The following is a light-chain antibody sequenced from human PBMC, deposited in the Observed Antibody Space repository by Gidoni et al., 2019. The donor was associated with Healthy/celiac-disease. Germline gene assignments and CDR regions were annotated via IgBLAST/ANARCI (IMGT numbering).Light chain of an antibody. Sequence: SYELTQPPSVSVYPGQTARITCSGDALPKQYAYWYQQKPGQSPVLVIYKDSERPSGIPERFSGSSTRTTVTFTISGVQAEDEADYYCQSADSSGTYVFGTGTKVTVL. J-gene: IGLJ1*01. V-gene: IGLV3-25*02. CDR3: QSADSSGTYV. CDR1: ALPKQY. CDR2: KDS.